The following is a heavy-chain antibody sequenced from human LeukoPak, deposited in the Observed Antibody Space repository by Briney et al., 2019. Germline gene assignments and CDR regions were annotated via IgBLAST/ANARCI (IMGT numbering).Heavy chain of an antibody. J-gene: IGHJ3*02. CDR1: GFTFSSYA. CDR3: AKDVVEVPAALTEGAFDI. Sequence: GGSLRLSCAASGFTFSSYAISWVRQAPGKGLEWVSGITGSGGTTYYADSVKGRFTISRDNSKNTLYLQMNSLRVEDTAVYYCAKDVVEVPAALTEGAFDIWGQGTMVTVSS. D-gene: IGHD2-2*01. CDR2: ITGSGGTT. V-gene: IGHV3-23*01.